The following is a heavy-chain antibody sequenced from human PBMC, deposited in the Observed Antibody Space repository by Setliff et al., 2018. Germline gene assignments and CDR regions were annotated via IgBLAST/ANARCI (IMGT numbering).Heavy chain of an antibody. CDR2: ITSSGDTM. V-gene: IGHV3-11*04. D-gene: IGHD2-21*01. Sequence: GGSLRLSCAASGFTFSDYYMSWIRQAPGKGLEWVSYITSSGDTMNYADSVKGRFTISRDNAKNSLHLQMNSLRVEDTAVYYCVRLYATSWYSSWFDPWGRGTRVTVSS. CDR1: GFTFSDYY. CDR3: VRLYATSWYSSWFDP. J-gene: IGHJ5*02.